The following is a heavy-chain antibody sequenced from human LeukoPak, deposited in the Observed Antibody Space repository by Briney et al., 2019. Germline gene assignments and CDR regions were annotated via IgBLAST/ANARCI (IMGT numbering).Heavy chain of an antibody. Sequence: GRSLRLSCAASGFTFDDYVMHWVRHAPGKGLEWVSGISWNSGSIGYADSVKGRFTISRDNAKNSLYLQMNSLRAEDTALYYCAKARARVVTATFDYWGQGTLVTVSS. V-gene: IGHV3-9*01. CDR2: ISWNSGSI. CDR1: GFTFDDYV. D-gene: IGHD2-21*02. J-gene: IGHJ4*02. CDR3: AKARARVVTATFDY.